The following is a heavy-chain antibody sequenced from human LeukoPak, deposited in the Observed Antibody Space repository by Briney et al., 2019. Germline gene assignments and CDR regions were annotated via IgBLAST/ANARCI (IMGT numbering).Heavy chain of an antibody. D-gene: IGHD3-22*01. CDR1: GGSISSYY. J-gene: IGHJ3*02. Sequence: PSETLSLTCIVSGGSISSYYWSWIRQPAGKGLEWIGRIYTSGSTNYNPSLKSRVTMSVDTSKNQFSLKLSSVTAADTAVYYCARDQYDYDSSDAFDIWGQGTMVTVSS. CDR3: ARDQYDYDSSDAFDI. CDR2: IYTSGST. V-gene: IGHV4-4*07.